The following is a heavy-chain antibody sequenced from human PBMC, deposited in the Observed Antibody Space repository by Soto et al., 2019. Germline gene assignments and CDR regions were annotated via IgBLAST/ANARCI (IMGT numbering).Heavy chain of an antibody. CDR2: IYHSGST. CDR1: GGSISSYY. V-gene: IGHV4-59*12. J-gene: IGHJ6*02. D-gene: IGHD2-8*01. Sequence: PSETLSLTCTVSGGSISSYYWSWIRQPPGKGLEWIGEIYHSGSTNYNPSLKSRVTISVDKSKNQFSLKLSSVTAADTAVYYCARDNGGYTYYYGMDVWGQGTTVTVSS. CDR3: ARDNGGYTYYYGMDV.